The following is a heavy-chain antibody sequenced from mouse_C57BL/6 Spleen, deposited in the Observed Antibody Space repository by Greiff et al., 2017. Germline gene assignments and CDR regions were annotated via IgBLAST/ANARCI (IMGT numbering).Heavy chain of an antibody. Sequence: QVQLKESGPGLVAPSQSLSITCTASGFSLTSYGVSWVRQPPGKGLEWLGVICGDGSTNYHSPPISRLSISKDNSKSQVFLILNRVHTDYTTTYYCAMGALDVWGTGTTVTVSS. CDR2: ICGDGST. CDR1: GFSLTSYG. J-gene: IGHJ1*03. V-gene: IGHV2-3*01. CDR3: AMGALDV.